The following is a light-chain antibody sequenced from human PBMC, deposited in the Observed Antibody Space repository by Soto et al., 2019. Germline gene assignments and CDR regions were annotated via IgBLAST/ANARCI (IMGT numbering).Light chain of an antibody. Sequence: DIQMTQSPSSVAASAGDRVTITCRASQGINIWLAWYQQKPGKAPKLLIYAASSLQRGVRSRFSGSGSGTDFTLTINSLQPEDFATYYCQHTNTFPLTFGGGNKVDIK. V-gene: IGKV1-12*01. CDR1: QGINIW. CDR2: AAS. CDR3: QHTNTFPLT. J-gene: IGKJ4*01.